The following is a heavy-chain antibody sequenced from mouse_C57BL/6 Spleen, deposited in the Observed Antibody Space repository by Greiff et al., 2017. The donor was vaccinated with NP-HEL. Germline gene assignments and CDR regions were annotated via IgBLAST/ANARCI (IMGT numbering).Heavy chain of an antibody. CDR2: IYPRSGNT. Sequence: QVQLQQSGAELARPGASVKLSCKASGYTFTSYGISWVKQRPGQGLEWIGEIYPRSGNTNYNEKFKGKATLTVDKSSSTAYMELRSLTSEDSAVYVCARSESDYEYAMGYWGQGASVTVAS. CDR1: GYTFTSYG. V-gene: IGHV1-81*01. D-gene: IGHD2-13*01. CDR3: ARSESDYEYAMGY. J-gene: IGHJ4*01.